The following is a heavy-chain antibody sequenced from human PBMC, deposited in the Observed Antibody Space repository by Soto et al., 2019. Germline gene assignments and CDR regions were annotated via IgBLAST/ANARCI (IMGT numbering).Heavy chain of an antibody. V-gene: IGHV1-46*01. J-gene: IGHJ4*02. CDR2: INPSGGST. Sequence: ASVKVSCKASGYTFTSYYMHWVRQAPGQGLEWMGIINPSGGSTSYAQKFQGRVTMTRDTSTSTVYMELSSLRSEDTTVYYCAAYGGSTRYFDYWGKGTLVTVSS. CDR1: GYTFTSYY. CDR3: AAYGGSTRYFDY. D-gene: IGHD5-12*01.